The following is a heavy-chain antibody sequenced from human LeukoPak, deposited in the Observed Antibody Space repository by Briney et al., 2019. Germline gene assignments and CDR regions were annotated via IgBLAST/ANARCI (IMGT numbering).Heavy chain of an antibody. V-gene: IGHV3-48*04. CDR3: ARKQLIDY. Sequence: PGGSLRLSCAASGFTFSSYNMNWVRQAPGKGLEWVSYISSSSSSIYYADSVKGRFTISRDNAKNSLYLQMNSLRAEDTAVYYSARKQLIDYWGQGTLVTVSS. CDR1: GFTFSSYN. D-gene: IGHD6-6*01. J-gene: IGHJ4*02. CDR2: ISSSSSSI.